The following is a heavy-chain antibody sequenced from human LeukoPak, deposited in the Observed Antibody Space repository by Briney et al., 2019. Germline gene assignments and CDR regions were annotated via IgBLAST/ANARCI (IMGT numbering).Heavy chain of an antibody. J-gene: IGHJ4*02. V-gene: IGHV4-59*08. CDR2: IYYSGST. D-gene: IGHD5-18*01. CDR3: ARGARDTAMVDY. Sequence: SETLSLTCTVSGGSISNYYWSWIRQPPGKGLEWIGYIYYSGSTNYNPSLKSRVTISVDTSKNQFSLKLSSVTAADTAVYYCARGARDTAMVDYWGQGTLVTVSS. CDR1: GGSISNYY.